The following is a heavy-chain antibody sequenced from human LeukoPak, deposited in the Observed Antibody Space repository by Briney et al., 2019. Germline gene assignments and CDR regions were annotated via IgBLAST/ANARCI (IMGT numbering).Heavy chain of an antibody. CDR1: GDSIGSANYY. Sequence: PSQTLSLTCTVFGDSIGSANYYWSWIRQPAGKGLEWIGRIFYNGYSMSNPSLKSRVTVSFDTSKNQVSLKLTSVTAADTGVYYCARDQVFCSSKTCYEMLNDYWGQGTAVTVSS. V-gene: IGHV4-61*02. J-gene: IGHJ4*02. CDR3: ARDQVFCSSKTCYEMLNDY. D-gene: IGHD2-2*01. CDR2: IFYNGYS.